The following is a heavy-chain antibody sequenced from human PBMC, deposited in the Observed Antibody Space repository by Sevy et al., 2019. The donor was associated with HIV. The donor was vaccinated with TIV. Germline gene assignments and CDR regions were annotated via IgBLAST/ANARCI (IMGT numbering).Heavy chain of an antibody. V-gene: IGHV3-23*01. J-gene: IGHJ4*02. Sequence: GGYLRLSCAASGFTFSSYAMSWVRQAPGKGLEWVSAISGSGGSTYYADSVKGRFTISRDNSKNTLYLQMNSLRAEDTAVYYCAKEPGDCRGGSCLYFDYWGQGTLVTVSS. CDR2: ISGSGGST. CDR3: AKEPGDCRGGSCLYFDY. CDR1: GFTFSSYA. D-gene: IGHD2-15*01.